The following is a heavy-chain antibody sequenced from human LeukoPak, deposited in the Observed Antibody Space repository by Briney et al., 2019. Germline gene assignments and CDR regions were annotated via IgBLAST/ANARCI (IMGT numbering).Heavy chain of an antibody. D-gene: IGHD2/OR15-2a*01. CDR3: TRGSSNRAPTLMDV. J-gene: IGHJ6*02. Sequence: GGSLRLSCAASGFSIVNHWMHWVRQTPGKGLVWVARVNHDATTKYYPDSVKGRFFISRDNAENTLYLEMDSLRAEDSAVYYCTRGSSNRAPTLMDVWGQGTTVIVSS. CDR2: VNHDATTK. CDR1: GFSIVNHW. V-gene: IGHV3-74*01.